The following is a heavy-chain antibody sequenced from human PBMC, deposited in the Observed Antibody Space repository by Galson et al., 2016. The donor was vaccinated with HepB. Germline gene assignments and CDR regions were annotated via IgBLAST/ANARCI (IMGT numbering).Heavy chain of an antibody. CDR2: VGGNGATT. D-gene: IGHD6-19*01. J-gene: IGHJ4*02. CDR3: AKEHNTGWPSLES. CDR1: GFIFRKFT. Sequence: SLRLSCAASGFIFRKFTMHWVRQRPGKGLEWVSLVGGNGATTFYADSVKGRFAISRDNGKNSVYLQMNSLTIEDTALYYCAKEHNTGWPSLESWGQGTLVSVS. V-gene: IGHV3-43*01.